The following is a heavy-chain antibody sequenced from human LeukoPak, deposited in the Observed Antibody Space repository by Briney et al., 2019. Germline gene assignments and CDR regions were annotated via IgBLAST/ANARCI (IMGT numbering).Heavy chain of an antibody. CDR1: GLTVSSNY. J-gene: IGHJ3*02. V-gene: IGHV3-66*01. CDR2: IYSGGST. D-gene: IGHD3-10*01. Sequence: GGSLRLSCAASGLTVSSNYMSWVRQAPGKGLEWVSVIYSGGSTYYADSVKGRFTISRDNSKNTLYLQMNSLRAEDTAVYYCARRAMVRGGCDIWGQGTMVTVSS. CDR3: ARRAMVRGGCDI.